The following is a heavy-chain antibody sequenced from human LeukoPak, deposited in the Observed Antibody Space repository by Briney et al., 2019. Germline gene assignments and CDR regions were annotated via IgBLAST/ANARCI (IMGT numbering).Heavy chain of an antibody. CDR1: SGSISSSSYY. CDR2: LYYSEST. D-gene: IGHD3-9*01. J-gene: IGHJ4*02. CDR3: ARDVPLYYDILTGYPHPYFDY. V-gene: IGHV4-39*07. Sequence: SETLSLTCTVSSGSISSSSYYWGWVRQPPGKGLEWIGSLYYSESTYYNPSLKSRVTISVDTSKNQFSLKLSSVTAADTAVYYCARDVPLYYDILTGYPHPYFDYWGQGTLVTVSS.